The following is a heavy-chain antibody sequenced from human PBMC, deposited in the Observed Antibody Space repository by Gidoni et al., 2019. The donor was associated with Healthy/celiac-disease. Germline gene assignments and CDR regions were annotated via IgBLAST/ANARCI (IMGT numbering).Heavy chain of an antibody. CDR2: IYYSGST. J-gene: IGHJ5*02. CDR1: GGSISSYY. Sequence: QVQLQESGPGLVKPSETLSLTCTVSGGSISSYYWSWIRQPPGKGLEWIGYIYYSGSTNYNPSLKSRVTISVDTSKNQFSLKLSSVTAADTAVYYCARDGYCTNGVCFHNWFDPWGQGTLVTVSS. CDR3: ARDGYCTNGVCFHNWFDP. D-gene: IGHD2-8*01. V-gene: IGHV4-59*01.